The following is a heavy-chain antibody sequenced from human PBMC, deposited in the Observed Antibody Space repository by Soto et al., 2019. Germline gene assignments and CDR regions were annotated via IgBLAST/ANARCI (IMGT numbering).Heavy chain of an antibody. J-gene: IGHJ4*02. Sequence: DVQLLQSGGGLVQPGGSLRVSCAASGFSVSRYSMTWVRQAPGKGLEYVSGISVGGDRKFYADSVKGRFTVSRDNSKNILYLPMDSRRVDDTSIYYWSRWDGYVDYWGQGTLVTVSS. D-gene: IGHD3-16*01. CDR2: ISVGGDRK. V-gene: IGHV3-23*01. CDR1: GFSVSRYS. CDR3: SRWDGYVDY.